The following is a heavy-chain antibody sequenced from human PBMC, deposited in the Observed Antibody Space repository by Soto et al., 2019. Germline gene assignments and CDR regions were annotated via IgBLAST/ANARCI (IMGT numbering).Heavy chain of an antibody. CDR1: GGSLSSYY. V-gene: IGHV4-59*08. J-gene: IGHJ3*02. CDR3: ASRSGGNTAQIDPGAFDI. Sequence: PSEILSLTCTVSGGSLSSYYWSWIRQPPGKGLEWIGYIYYSGSTNYNPSLKSRVTISVDTSKNQFSLKLSSVTAADTAVYYCASRSGGNTAQIDPGAFDIWGQGTMVTVSS. D-gene: IGHD2-8*02. CDR2: IYYSGST.